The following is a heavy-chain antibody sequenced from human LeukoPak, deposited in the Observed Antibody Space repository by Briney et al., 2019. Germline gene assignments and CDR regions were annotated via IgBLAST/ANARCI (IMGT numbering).Heavy chain of an antibody. CDR1: GFTFSSYW. J-gene: IGHJ4*02. V-gene: IGHV3-74*01. CDR2: INSDGSST. CDR3: ARVRDYDSSGYYFDY. D-gene: IGHD3-22*01. Sequence: GGSLRLSCAASGFTFSSYWMHWVRQAPGKGLVWVSRINSDGSSTSYADSVKGRFTISRDNAKNTLYLQMNSLRAEDTAVYYCARVRDYDSSGYYFDYWGQGTLVTVSS.